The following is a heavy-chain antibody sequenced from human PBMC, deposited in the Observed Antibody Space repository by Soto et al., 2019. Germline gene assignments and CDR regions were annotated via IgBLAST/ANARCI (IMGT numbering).Heavy chain of an antibody. V-gene: IGHV3-23*01. J-gene: IGHJ4*02. CDR3: ARERRKAGTLDE. D-gene: IGHD6-19*01. Sequence: GGSLRLSCAASGFTFGSYAMSWFRQAPGKGLEWVSAISGSGGSTYYADSVKGRFTISRDNSKNTLYLQMNSLRAEDTAVYYCARERRKAGTLDEWGQGPLGTGSS. CDR1: GFTFGSYA. CDR2: ISGSGGST.